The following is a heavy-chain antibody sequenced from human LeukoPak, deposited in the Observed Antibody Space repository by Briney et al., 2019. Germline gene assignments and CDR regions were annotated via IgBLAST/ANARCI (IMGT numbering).Heavy chain of an antibody. CDR3: ARHEFASPFDS. Sequence: SETLSLTCTVSDGSIIGSYWSWIRQPPGKGLEWIGYIFYTGDSNYNPSLKSRVAISLDTFTNQISLKLRSVTAADTAVYYCARHEFASPFDSWGQGTLVTVSS. V-gene: IGHV4-59*08. CDR2: IFYTGDS. CDR1: DGSIIGSY. D-gene: IGHD2-21*01. J-gene: IGHJ4*02.